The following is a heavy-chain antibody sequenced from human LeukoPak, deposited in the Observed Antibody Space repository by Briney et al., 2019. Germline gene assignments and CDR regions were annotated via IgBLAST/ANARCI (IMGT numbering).Heavy chain of an antibody. CDR3: ARVPALSGIVVVPAAMHYYYMDV. CDR1: GYTFTSYD. J-gene: IGHJ6*03. V-gene: IGHV1-8*01. CDR2: MNPNSGNT. D-gene: IGHD2-2*01. Sequence: GASVKVSCKASGYTFTSYDINWVRQATGQGLEWMGWMNPNSGNTGYAQKFQGRVTMTRNTSISTAYMELRSLRSDDTAVYYCARVPALSGIVVVPAAMHYYYMDVWGKGTTVTVSS.